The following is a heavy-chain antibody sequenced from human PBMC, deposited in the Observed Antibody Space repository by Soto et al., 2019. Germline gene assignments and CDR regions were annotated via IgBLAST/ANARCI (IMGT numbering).Heavy chain of an antibody. D-gene: IGHD3-22*01. V-gene: IGHV1-3*01. CDR3: ARGLGGYYPPFDY. J-gene: IGHJ4*02. Sequence: GASVKVSCKASGNTVPNYAIHWVRQAPGQRLEWMGWINAGNGNTKYSQKFQGRVTITRDTSASTAYMELSSLRSEDTAVYCCARGLGGYYPPFDYWGQGTLVTVSS. CDR1: GNTVPNYA. CDR2: INAGNGNT.